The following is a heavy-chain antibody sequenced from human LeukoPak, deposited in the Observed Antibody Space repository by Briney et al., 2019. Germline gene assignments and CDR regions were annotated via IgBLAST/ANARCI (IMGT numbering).Heavy chain of an antibody. J-gene: IGHJ6*02. V-gene: IGHV3-11*01. CDR2: ISSSGSTI. CDR1: GFTFSDYY. CDR3: KQKTAYEILTGSGMDV. D-gene: IGHD3-9*01. Sequence: GWSLRLSCAASGFTFSDYYMSWIRQAPGKWLDWVSYISSSGSTIYYADSVKGRFTISRDNAKNSLYLQMNSLRAEDTAVYYFKQKTAYEILTGSGMDVWGQGTTVTVSS.